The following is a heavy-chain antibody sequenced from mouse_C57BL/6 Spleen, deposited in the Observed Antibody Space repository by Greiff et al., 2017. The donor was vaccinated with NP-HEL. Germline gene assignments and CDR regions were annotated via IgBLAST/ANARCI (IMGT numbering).Heavy chain of an antibody. CDR2: ISSGGSYT. J-gene: IGHJ4*01. D-gene: IGHD4-1*01. Sequence: EVKLMESGGDLVKPGGSLKLSCAASGFTFSSYGMSWVRQTPDKRLEWVATISSGGSYTYYPDSVKGRFTISRDNAKNTLYLQMSSLKSEDTAMYYCAREPKTGTGAMDYWGKGTSVTVSS. CDR3: AREPKTGTGAMDY. V-gene: IGHV5-6*01. CDR1: GFTFSSYG.